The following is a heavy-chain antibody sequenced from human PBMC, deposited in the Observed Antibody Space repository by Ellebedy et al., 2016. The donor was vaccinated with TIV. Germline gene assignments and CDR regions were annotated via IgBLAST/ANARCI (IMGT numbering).Heavy chain of an antibody. CDR1: GFTLSNAW. V-gene: IGHV3-15*07. CDR3: TTLGGFDY. D-gene: IGHD3-16*01. Sequence: GESLKISCGASGFTLSNAWMRWVRQAPGKGLEWVGRIKSKVDGGATDYAAPLKARFTISRDDSKNTMYLQMNSRKIEETAVYYCTTLGGFDYWGQGTLVTVSS. CDR2: IKSKVDGGAT. J-gene: IGHJ4*02.